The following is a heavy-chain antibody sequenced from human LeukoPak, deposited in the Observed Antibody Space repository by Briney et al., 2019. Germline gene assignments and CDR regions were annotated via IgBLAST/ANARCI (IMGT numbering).Heavy chain of an antibody. J-gene: IGHJ6*01. Sequence: GGSLRLSCAASGFTFSSYGMHWVRQAPGQGLEWMGWIKPSSGGTNYAQNFQGRVTMTRDTSINTAYMELSRLRSDDTAVYYCARDLMVRGPMDVGGKGPPSPSPQ. CDR3: ARDLMVRGPMDV. V-gene: IGHV1-2*02. CDR1: GFTFSSYG. CDR2: IKPSSGGT. D-gene: IGHD3-10*01.